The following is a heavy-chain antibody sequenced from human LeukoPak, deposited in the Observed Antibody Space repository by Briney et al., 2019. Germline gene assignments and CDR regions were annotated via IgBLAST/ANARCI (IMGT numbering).Heavy chain of an antibody. Sequence: GASVTVSCKASGGTFSSYAISWVRQAPGQGLEWMGGIIPIFGTANYAQKFQGRVTITADESTSTAYMELSSLRSEDTAVYYCASTDIGYCSGGSCLDRYYFDYWGQGTLVTVSS. V-gene: IGHV1-69*13. J-gene: IGHJ4*02. CDR1: GGTFSSYA. D-gene: IGHD2-15*01. CDR3: ASTDIGYCSGGSCLDRYYFDY. CDR2: IIPIFGTA.